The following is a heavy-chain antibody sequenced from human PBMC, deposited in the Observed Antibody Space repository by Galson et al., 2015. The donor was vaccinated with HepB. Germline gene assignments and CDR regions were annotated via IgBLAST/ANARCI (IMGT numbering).Heavy chain of an antibody. V-gene: IGHV3-23*01. CDR1: GFTFSSYA. CDR2: ISGSGGST. D-gene: IGHD1-26*01. J-gene: IGHJ4*02. CDR3: AKDGALRGRFWA. Sequence: SLRLSCAASGFTFSSYAMSWVRQAPGKGLEWVSAISGSGGSTYYADSVKGRFTISRDNSKNTLYLQMNSLRAEDTAVYYCAKDGALRGRFWAGGQGTLVTVSS.